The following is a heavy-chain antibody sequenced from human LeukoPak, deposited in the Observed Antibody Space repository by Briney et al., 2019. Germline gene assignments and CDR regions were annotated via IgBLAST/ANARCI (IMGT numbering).Heavy chain of an antibody. V-gene: IGHV4-38-2*02. Sequence: SETLSLTCAVSGYSISSGYYWGWIRQPPGKGLEWIGRIYHSGSTYYNPSLKSRVTISVDTSQNQFSLKASSVTAADTAVYYCAREHMDTDMVSYYYMDVWGKGTTVTVSS. CDR3: AREHMDTDMVSYYYMDV. J-gene: IGHJ6*03. D-gene: IGHD5-18*01. CDR2: IYHSGST. CDR1: GYSISSGYY.